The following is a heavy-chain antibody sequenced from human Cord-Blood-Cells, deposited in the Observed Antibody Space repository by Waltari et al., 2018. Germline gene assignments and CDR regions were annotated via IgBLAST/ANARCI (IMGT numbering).Heavy chain of an antibody. CDR1: GGAFSGYY. D-gene: IGHD3-22*01. CDR3: ARGLHYYDSSGYYYFDY. Sequence: QAQLQQWGAGLLKPSETLSLTCAVYGGAFSGYYWVWIRQPPGKGLEWIGEINHRESTNYNPSLKSRVTISVDTSKNQFSLKLSSVTAADTAVYYCARGLHYYDSSGYYYFDYWGQGTLVTVSS. V-gene: IGHV4-34*01. J-gene: IGHJ4*02. CDR2: INHREST.